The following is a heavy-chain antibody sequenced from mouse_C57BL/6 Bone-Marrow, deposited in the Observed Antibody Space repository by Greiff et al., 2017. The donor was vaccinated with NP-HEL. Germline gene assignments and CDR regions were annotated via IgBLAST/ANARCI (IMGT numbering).Heavy chain of an antibody. CDR2: INPSSGYT. J-gene: IGHJ3*01. CDR1: GYTFTSYW. CDR3: ARFPVAY. Sequence: QVQLQQSGAELAKPGASVKLSCKASGYTFTSYWMHWVKQRPGQGLEWIGYINPSSGYTKYNQKFKYKATLTADKSSSTAYMQLSSLTYEDSAVYYCARFPVAYWGQGTLVTVSA. V-gene: IGHV1-7*01.